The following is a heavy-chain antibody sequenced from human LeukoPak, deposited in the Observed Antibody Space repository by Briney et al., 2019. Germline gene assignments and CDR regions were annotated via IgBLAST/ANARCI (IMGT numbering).Heavy chain of an antibody. CDR1: GGSISSYY. CDR3: ARVGNGYSSGWYDY. CDR2: INHSGST. V-gene: IGHV4-34*01. D-gene: IGHD6-19*01. J-gene: IGHJ4*02. Sequence: SETLSLTCTVSGGSISSYYWSWIRQPPGKGLEWIGEINHSGSTNYNPSLKSRVTISVDTSKNQFSLKLSSVTAADTAVYYCARVGNGYSSGWYDYWGQGTLVTVSS.